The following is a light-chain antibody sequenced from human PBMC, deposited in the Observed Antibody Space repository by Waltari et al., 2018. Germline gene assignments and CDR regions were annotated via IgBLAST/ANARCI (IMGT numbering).Light chain of an antibody. CDR1: NSDVGGYKY. Sequence: QSALTQPRSVSGSPGQSVTISCTGTNSDVGGYKYVSWYQQHPAKAPRLIIYDVYTRPSGVPNRFSGCKSANAASLTISGLQSEDEADYYCCSYAGSFTWVFGTGTKVTV. V-gene: IGLV2-11*01. CDR3: CSYAGSFTWV. CDR2: DVY. J-gene: IGLJ1*01.